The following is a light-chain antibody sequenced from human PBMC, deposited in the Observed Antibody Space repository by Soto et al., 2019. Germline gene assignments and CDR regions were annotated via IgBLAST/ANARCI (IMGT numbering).Light chain of an antibody. CDR3: QQYNNWWT. CDR2: AAS. J-gene: IGKJ1*01. CDR1: ETVSSN. Sequence: RVMTQSPDTLSVSPGERATLSCRASETVSSNLAWYQQNPGQAPRLLIYAASTRATGITARFIGNGSGTEFTLTISSLQSEDFAVYYCQQYNNWWTFGQGTKVDIK. V-gene: IGKV3D-15*01.